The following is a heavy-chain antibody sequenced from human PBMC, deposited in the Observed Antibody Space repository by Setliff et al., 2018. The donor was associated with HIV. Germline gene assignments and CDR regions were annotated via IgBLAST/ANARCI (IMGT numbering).Heavy chain of an antibody. J-gene: IGHJ4*02. CDR1: GDSVSGYY. V-gene: IGHV4-59*10. CDR3: ARGNTGFDY. CDR2: VHSSATS. Sequence: PSETLSLTCAVSGDSVSGYYWSWIRQSAGRGLEWIGRVHSSATSNYNPSLKGRVAMSVDTAKNQFSLKLTSVSAADTAVYYCARGNTGFDYWGRGSLVTVSS.